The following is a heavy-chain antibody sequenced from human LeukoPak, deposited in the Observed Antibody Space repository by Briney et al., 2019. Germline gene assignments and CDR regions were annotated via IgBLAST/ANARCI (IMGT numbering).Heavy chain of an antibody. CDR1: GFTFSNAW. CDR2: IKQDGSEK. Sequence: GGSLRLSCAASGFTFSNAWMSWVRQAPGKGLEWVANIKQDGSEKYYVDSVKGRFTISRDNAKNSLYLQMNSLRAEDTAVYYCARYFRITMVRGVNDWFDPWGQGTLVTVSS. J-gene: IGHJ5*02. CDR3: ARYFRITMVRGVNDWFDP. D-gene: IGHD3-10*01. V-gene: IGHV3-7*01.